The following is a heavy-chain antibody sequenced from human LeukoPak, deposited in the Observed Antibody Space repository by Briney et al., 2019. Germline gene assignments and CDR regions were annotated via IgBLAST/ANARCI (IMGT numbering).Heavy chain of an antibody. Sequence: PGGSLRLSCAASGFTFSSYSINWVRQAPGKGLEWVSYISSSSSTIYYADSVKGRFTISRDNAKNSLYLQMNSLRAEDTAVYYCARVTYDFWSSPTYYMDVWGKGTTVTVSS. CDR1: GFTFSSYS. D-gene: IGHD3-3*01. CDR3: ARVTYDFWSSPTYYMDV. CDR2: ISSSSSTI. V-gene: IGHV3-48*01. J-gene: IGHJ6*03.